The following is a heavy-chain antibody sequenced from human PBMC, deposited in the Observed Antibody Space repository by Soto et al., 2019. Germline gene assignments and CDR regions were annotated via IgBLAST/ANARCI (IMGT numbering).Heavy chain of an antibody. J-gene: IGHJ4*02. Sequence: GGSLRLSCAASGFTFSSDAMSWVRLAPGKGLEWVSAISGSGGSTYYADSVKGRFTISRDNSKNTLYLQMNSLRAEDTAVYYCAKDPRNAYSSSWPIDYWGQGTLVTAPQ. CDR2: ISGSGGST. D-gene: IGHD6-13*01. CDR3: AKDPRNAYSSSWPIDY. CDR1: GFTFSSDA. V-gene: IGHV3-23*01.